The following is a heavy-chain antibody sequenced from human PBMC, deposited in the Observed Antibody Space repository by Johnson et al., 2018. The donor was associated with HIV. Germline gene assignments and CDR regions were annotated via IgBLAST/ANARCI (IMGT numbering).Heavy chain of an antibody. J-gene: IGHJ3*02. Sequence: QGQLVESGGDLVKPGGSLRLSCGASEFILSDYYISWVRQAPEKGLEWISYISSSGGTIFYADSVKGRFTISRDIAKNTLYLQMNSLRAEDTAVYYCARDGRGLDAFDIWGQGTVVTVSS. CDR2: ISSSGGTI. CDR1: EFILSDYY. V-gene: IGHV3-11*04. D-gene: IGHD3/OR15-3a*01. CDR3: ARDGRGLDAFDI.